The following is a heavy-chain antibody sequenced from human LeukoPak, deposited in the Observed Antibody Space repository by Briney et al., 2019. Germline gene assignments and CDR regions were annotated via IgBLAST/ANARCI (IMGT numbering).Heavy chain of an antibody. CDR2: ISRDGGRT. CDR3: VKDSNYDFWSGYYKGFDN. D-gene: IGHD3-3*01. Sequence: SGVSLRLSCAASGFTSGFTFDDYGMNWVRQVPGKGLEWVSGISRDGGRTGYADSVQGRFTISRDNSRNSLHLQMNSLRVEDTAFYYCVKDSNYDFWSGYYKGFDNWGQGTLVTVSS. CDR1: GFTFDDYG. J-gene: IGHJ4*02. V-gene: IGHV3-20*04.